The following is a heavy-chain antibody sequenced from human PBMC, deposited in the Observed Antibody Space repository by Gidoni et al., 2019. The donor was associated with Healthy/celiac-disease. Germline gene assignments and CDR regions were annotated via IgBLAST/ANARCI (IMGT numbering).Heavy chain of an antibody. V-gene: IGHV3-15*01. CDR1: GFTFSNAW. Sequence: EVQLVESGGGLVKPGGSLRLSCAASGFTFSNAWMSWVRQAPGKGLEWVGRIKSKTDGGTTDYAAPVKGRFSISRDDSKNTLYLQMNSLKTEDTAVYYCTTDYYGSDHYFDYWGQGTLVTVSS. CDR2: IKSKTDGGTT. CDR3: TTDYYGSDHYFDY. J-gene: IGHJ4*02. D-gene: IGHD3-10*01.